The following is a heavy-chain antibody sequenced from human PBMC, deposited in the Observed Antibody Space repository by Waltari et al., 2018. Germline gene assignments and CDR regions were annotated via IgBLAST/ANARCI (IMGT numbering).Heavy chain of an antibody. J-gene: IGHJ4*02. D-gene: IGHD3-16*01. CDR2: ITNDGKHT. CDR1: GFTFSRFF. V-gene: IGHV3-23*03. Sequence: EVQLLESGGHLVQPGGSLRLSCAASGFTFSRFFMLWVRQPPGKGLEWVSVITNDGKHTFYSDSVTGRFTVSRDNSKNRMYLQMNSLRPEDTALYFCARGHWGDYWGQGSLVTVSS. CDR3: ARGHWGDY.